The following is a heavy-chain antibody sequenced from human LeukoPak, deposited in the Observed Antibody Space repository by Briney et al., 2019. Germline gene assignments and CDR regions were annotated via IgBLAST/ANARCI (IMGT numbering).Heavy chain of an antibody. Sequence: SETLSLTCTVSGGSISSYYWSWIRQPPGKGLEWIGYIYYSGSTNYNPSHKSRVTISVDTSKNQFSLKLSSVTAADTAVYYCATLYSSSWYMGHLRPRSDAFDIWGQGTMVTVSS. CDR3: ATLYSSSWYMGHLRPRSDAFDI. J-gene: IGHJ3*02. CDR1: GGSISSYY. CDR2: IYYSGST. V-gene: IGHV4-59*01. D-gene: IGHD6-13*01.